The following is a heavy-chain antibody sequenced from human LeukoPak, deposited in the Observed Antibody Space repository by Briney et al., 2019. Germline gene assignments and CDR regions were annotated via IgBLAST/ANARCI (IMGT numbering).Heavy chain of an antibody. CDR2: ISGSGGST. D-gene: IGHD4-17*01. CDR3: ARMASDYGDYDWYFDL. J-gene: IGHJ2*01. V-gene: IGHV3-23*01. CDR1: GFTFNSYA. Sequence: GGSLRLSCAASGFTFNSYAMSWVRQAPGKGLEWVSAISGSGGSTYYADSVKGRFTISRDNSKNTLYLQMNSLRAEDTAVYYCARMASDYGDYDWYFDLWGRGTLVTVSS.